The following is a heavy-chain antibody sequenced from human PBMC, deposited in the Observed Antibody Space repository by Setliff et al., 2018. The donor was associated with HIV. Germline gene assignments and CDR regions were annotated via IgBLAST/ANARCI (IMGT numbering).Heavy chain of an antibody. CDR3: ASDWELGHGFYI. V-gene: IGHV1-69-2*01. D-gene: IGHD3-10*01. CDR2: VDPENGET. Sequence: ASVKVSCKASGYSLSDYYMHWVRQAPGKGLEWMGHVDPENGETIYAERFQGRVTMTADTSTDTAYMELSSLTSEDTAVYYCASDWELGHGFYIWGQGTMVTVSS. J-gene: IGHJ3*02. CDR1: GYSLSDYY.